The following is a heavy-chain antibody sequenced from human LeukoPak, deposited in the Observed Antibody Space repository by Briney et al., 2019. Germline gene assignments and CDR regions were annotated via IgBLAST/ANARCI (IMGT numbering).Heavy chain of an antibody. V-gene: IGHV3-64D*06. CDR1: GFTFSSYA. CDR2: IRSDGVDV. CDR3: VKDLLQVAMKKLDH. D-gene: IGHD2-15*01. Sequence: GGSLRLSCSVSGFTFSSYAMHWVRQAPGKGLEYVSVIRSDGVDVYYTDSVKGRFTISRDNSKNTLYLQMSSLRPEDTAVYYCVKDLLQVAMKKLDHWGQGTLVTVSS. J-gene: IGHJ4*02.